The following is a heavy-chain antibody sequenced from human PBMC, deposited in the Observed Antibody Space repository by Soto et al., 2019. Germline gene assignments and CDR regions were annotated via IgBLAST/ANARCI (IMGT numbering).Heavy chain of an antibody. J-gene: IGHJ5*02. CDR3: SRGGIAASGLEYNWFDP. CDR1: GYTFTSYG. Sequence: ASVKGSCKASGYTFTSYGISWVRQAPGQGLEWMGWISAYNGNTNYAQKLQGRVTMTTDTSTSTAYMELRSLRSDDTAVYYCSRGGIAASGLEYNWFDPWGQGTPVPLSS. CDR2: ISAYNGNT. V-gene: IGHV1-18*04. D-gene: IGHD6-13*01.